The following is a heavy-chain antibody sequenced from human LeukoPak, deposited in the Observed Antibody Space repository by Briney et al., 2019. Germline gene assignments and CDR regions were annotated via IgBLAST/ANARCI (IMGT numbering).Heavy chain of an antibody. CDR1: GFTFSSYW. J-gene: IGHJ5*02. D-gene: IGHD5-24*01. Sequence: PGGSLRLSCAASGFTFSSYWMSWVRQAPGKGLEWLANINQDGSEKYYVDSVKGRFTISRDNAKNSLYQQMNSLRAEDTAVYYCARDVATISNWFDPWGQGTLVTVSS. CDR3: ARDVATISNWFDP. V-gene: IGHV3-7*01. CDR2: INQDGSEK.